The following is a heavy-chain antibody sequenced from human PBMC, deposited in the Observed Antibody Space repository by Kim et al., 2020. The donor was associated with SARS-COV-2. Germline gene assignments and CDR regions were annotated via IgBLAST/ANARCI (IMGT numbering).Heavy chain of an antibody. D-gene: IGHD6-13*01. Sequence: GGSLRLSCAASGFTFRTYALSWVRQAPGKGLEWVSAISGIDSSTYYADSVKGRFTISRDKSKNTLYLQMNSLRADDTAVYYCAKDLDPYIAGVGEDAFHVGGRVEMVTVSS. CDR3: AKDLDPYIAGVGEDAFHV. J-gene: IGHJ3*01. CDR1: GFTFRTYA. CDR2: ISGIDSST. V-gene: IGHV3-23*01.